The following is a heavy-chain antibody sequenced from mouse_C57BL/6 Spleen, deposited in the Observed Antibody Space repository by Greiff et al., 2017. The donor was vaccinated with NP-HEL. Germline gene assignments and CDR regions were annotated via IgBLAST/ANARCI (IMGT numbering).Heavy chain of an antibody. CDR1: GYTFTDYY. CDR3: ARRLNWVWDY. V-gene: IGHV1-19*01. J-gene: IGHJ4*01. D-gene: IGHD4-1*01. CDR2: INPYNGGT. Sequence: VQLQQSGPVLVKPGASVKMSCKASGYTFTDYYMNWVKQSHGKSLEWIGVINPYNGGTSYNQKFKGKATLTVDKSSSTAYMELNSLTSEDSAVYYCARRLNWVWDYWGQGTSVTVSS.